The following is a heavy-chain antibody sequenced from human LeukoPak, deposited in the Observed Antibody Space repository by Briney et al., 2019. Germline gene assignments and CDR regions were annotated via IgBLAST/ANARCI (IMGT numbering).Heavy chain of an antibody. D-gene: IGHD3-3*01. Sequence: EXXSLTCTVSGDSISNYYWSWIRQPPGKGLEWIGHIYYSGSTNYNPSLKSRGTISVDTSKDQLSLKLSSVTAADTAVYYCARQSGMDFDIWGQGTMVTVSS. CDR3: ARQSGMDFDI. V-gene: IGHV4-59*01. CDR2: IYYSGST. J-gene: IGHJ3*02. CDR1: GDSISNYY.